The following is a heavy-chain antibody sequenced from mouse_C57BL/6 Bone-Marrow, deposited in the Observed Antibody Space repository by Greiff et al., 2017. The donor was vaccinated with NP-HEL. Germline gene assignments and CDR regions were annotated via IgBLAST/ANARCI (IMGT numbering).Heavy chain of an antibody. CDR3: ARGGGRTWYCDD. J-gene: IGHJ1*03. CDR2: IDPANGNT. CDR1: GFTFTNTY. Sequence: EVQLQQSVAELVRPGASVKLSCTASGFTFTNTYMHWVKQRPDQGLEWIGRIDPANGNTKYAPKFQGKVTITADTSSNTAYLQLSRLTSEDTAVYCGARGGGRTWYCDDWGTGTTVTVSS. V-gene: IGHV14-3*01.